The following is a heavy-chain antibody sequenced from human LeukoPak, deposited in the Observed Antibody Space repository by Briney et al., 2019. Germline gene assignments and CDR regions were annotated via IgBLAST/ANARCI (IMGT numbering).Heavy chain of an antibody. V-gene: IGHV4-30-2*01. D-gene: IGHD2/OR15-2a*01. CDR3: FRYRCSSTFCHDSFDI. CDR1: GGSISSGGNS. J-gene: IGHJ3*02. CDR2: IYHSGYT. Sequence: SETLSLTCAVSGGSISSGGNSWGWIRQPPGKGLEWIGYIYHSGYTHYNPSLKSRVTISVHRHKNQFALKLNSVTAADTAVYSCFRYRCSSTFCHDSFDIWRQGTMVTVSS.